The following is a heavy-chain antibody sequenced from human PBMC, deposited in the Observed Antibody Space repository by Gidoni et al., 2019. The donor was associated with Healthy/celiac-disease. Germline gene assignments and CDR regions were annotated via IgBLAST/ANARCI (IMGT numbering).Heavy chain of an antibody. V-gene: IGHV4-31*03. CDR1: VGSISSGGYY. Sequence: VQLQESGPGLVKPSHSLSLTFTFPVGSISSGGYYWCWIRHHPGKGLEWIGYFYYSGSTYSNPSLKSRVTISVDTSKNQFYLKLSSMTAADTAVYYCARNPSSIFGVVIEGMDVWGQGTTVTVSS. J-gene: IGHJ6*02. CDR3: ARNPSSIFGVVIEGMDV. D-gene: IGHD3-3*01. CDR2: FYYSGST.